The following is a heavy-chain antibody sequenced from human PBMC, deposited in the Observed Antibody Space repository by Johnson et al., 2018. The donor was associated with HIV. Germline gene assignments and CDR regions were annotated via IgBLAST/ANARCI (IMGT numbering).Heavy chain of an antibody. J-gene: IGHJ3*02. CDR2: ISFDGGDK. Sequence: QMLLVESGGGVVQPGRSLRLSCAASGFSFSSYAMHWVRQSPGKGLEWVAVISFDGGDKYYADSVKCRFTISRDNSKSTFFLQMNSLTPDDTGVYYCAKERRAPRAFDIWGQGTMVTVSS. V-gene: IGHV3-30*18. CDR1: GFSFSSYA. CDR3: AKERRAPRAFDI.